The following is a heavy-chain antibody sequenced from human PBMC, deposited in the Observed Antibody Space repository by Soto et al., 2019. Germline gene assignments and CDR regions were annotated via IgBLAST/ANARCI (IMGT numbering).Heavy chain of an antibody. D-gene: IGHD6-19*01. J-gene: IGHJ6*03. CDR1: GYTFTSYA. CDR2: INAGNGNT. Sequence: ASVKVSCKASGYTFTSYAMHWVRQAPGQRLEWMGWINAGNGNTKYSQKFQGRVTITRGTSASTAYMELSSLRSEDTAVYYCAGNLGGDSGWLYYYYMDVWGKGTTVTVSS. CDR3: AGNLGGDSGWLYYYYMDV. V-gene: IGHV1-3*01.